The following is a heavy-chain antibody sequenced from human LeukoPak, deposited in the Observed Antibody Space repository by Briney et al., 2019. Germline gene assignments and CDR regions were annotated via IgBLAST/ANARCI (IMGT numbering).Heavy chain of an antibody. CDR3: ARASYYYDSSGYPGYYFDY. D-gene: IGHD3-22*01. Sequence: ASVKVSCKASGYTFTDYYMHWVRQAPGQGLEWMGWINPNSGGTNYAQKFQGRVTMTKDTSISTAYMELSRLRSDDTAVYYCARASYYYDSSGYPGYYFDYWGQGTLVTVSS. CDR2: INPNSGGT. CDR1: GYTFTDYY. J-gene: IGHJ4*02. V-gene: IGHV1-2*02.